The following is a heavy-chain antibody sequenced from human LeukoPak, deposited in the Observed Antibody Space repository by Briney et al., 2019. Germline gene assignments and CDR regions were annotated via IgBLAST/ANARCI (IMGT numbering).Heavy chain of an antibody. Sequence: QSGGSLRLSCAASGFTFNTYGMSWVRQAPGEGLEWVSYISSLSGTIYYADSVKGRFTVSRDNSKNTLYLQMNSLRAEDTAVYYCAKLTMPWDFDYWGQGTLVTVSS. CDR2: ISSLSGTI. J-gene: IGHJ4*02. CDR1: GFTFNTYG. CDR3: AKLTMPWDFDY. V-gene: IGHV3-48*01. D-gene: IGHD2-2*01.